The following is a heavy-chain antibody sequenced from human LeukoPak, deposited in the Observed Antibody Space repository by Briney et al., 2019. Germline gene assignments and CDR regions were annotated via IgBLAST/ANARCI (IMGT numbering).Heavy chain of an antibody. D-gene: IGHD2-15*01. CDR3: ARGFCSGGTCYLFDS. J-gene: IGHJ4*02. CDR2: IYSSGST. CDR1: GGSISGSY. V-gene: IGHV4-4*07. Sequence: SETLSLTCTVSGGSISGSYWSWIRQPAGKGLEWIGRIYSSGSTNYNPSLKSRVTMSVDTSKNQVSLKLNSVTAADTAVYYCARGFCSGGTCYLFDSWAQGTLVTVSS.